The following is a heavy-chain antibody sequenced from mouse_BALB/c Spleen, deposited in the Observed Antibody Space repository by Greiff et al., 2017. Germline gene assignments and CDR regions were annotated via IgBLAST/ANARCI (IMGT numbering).Heavy chain of an antibody. J-gene: IGHJ4*01. Sequence: EVQLMESGGGLVKPGGSLKLSCAASGFAFSSYDMSWVRQTPEKRLEWVAYISSGGGSTYYPDTVKGRFTISRDNAKNTLYLQMSSLKSEDTAMYYCARQSYDYWGQGTSVTVSS. CDR2: ISSGGGST. V-gene: IGHV5-12-1*01. CDR3: ARQSYDY. D-gene: IGHD1-1*01. CDR1: GFAFSSYD.